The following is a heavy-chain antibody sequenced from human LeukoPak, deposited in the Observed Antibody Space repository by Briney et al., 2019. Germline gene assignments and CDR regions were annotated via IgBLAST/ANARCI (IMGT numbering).Heavy chain of an antibody. CDR3: ARGGGLAVAGMRFDP. V-gene: IGHV1-2*02. Sequence: GASVKVSCKASGYRFTGCYIHWVRQAPGQGLEWMGWIDSNSGGTKYAQKFQGRVTMTRDTSINTAYMELSRLTSDDTAMYYCARGGGLAVAGMRFDPWGQGTLVTVSS. J-gene: IGHJ5*02. CDR1: GYRFTGCY. CDR2: IDSNSGGT. D-gene: IGHD6-13*01.